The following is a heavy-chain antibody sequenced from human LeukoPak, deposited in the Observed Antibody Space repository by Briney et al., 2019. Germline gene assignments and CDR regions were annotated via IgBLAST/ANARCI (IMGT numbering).Heavy chain of an antibody. CDR2: ISSSSSYI. CDR1: GFTFSSYS. D-gene: IGHD6-19*01. Sequence: PGGSLRLSCAASGFTFSSYSMNWVRQAPGKGLEWVSSISSSSSYIYYADPVKGRFTISRDNAKNSLYLQMNSLRAEDTAVYYCAREDPGYSSGPLDYWGQGTLVTVSS. CDR3: AREDPGYSSGPLDY. J-gene: IGHJ4*02. V-gene: IGHV3-21*01.